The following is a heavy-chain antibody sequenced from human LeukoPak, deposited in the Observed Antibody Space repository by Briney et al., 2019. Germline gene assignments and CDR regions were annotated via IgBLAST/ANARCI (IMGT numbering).Heavy chain of an antibody. V-gene: IGHV4-39*01. CDR2: IYYSGST. CDR1: GGSVSSSSYY. D-gene: IGHD3-10*01. J-gene: IGHJ4*02. Sequence: PSETLSLTRTVSGGSVSSSSYYWGWIRQPPGKGLEWIGSIYYSGSTYYNPSLKSRVTISVDTSKNQFSLKLSSVTAADTAVYYCAKLAYYYGSGSRGYFDYWGQGTLVTVSS. CDR3: AKLAYYYGSGSRGYFDY.